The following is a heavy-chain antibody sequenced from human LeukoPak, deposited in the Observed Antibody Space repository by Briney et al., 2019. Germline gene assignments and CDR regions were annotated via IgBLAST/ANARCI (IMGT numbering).Heavy chain of an antibody. V-gene: IGHV4-39*07. CDR3: ARDLFGSGSYNPFDY. D-gene: IGHD3-10*01. CDR2: IYYSGTT. J-gene: IGHJ4*02. CDR1: GGSVRSGSYY. Sequence: SETLSLTCTVSGGSVRSGSYYWGWVRQPPGKGLEWIGNIYYSGTTYYNPSLKSRVTISVDTSKNQFSLKLRSVTAADTAMYYCARDLFGSGSYNPFDYWGQGTLVTVSS.